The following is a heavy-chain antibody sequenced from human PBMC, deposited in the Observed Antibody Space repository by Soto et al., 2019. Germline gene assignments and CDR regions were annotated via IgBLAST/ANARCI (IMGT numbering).Heavy chain of an antibody. CDR2: MNPNSGNT. CDR3: ARVPCYDSSGYSPFGY. Sequence: ASVKVSCKASGYTFTSYDINWVRQATGRGLEWMGWMNPNSGNTGYAQKFQGRVTMTRNTSISTAYMELSSLRSEDTAVYYCARVPCYDSSGYSPFGYGGQGTLVTVS. V-gene: IGHV1-8*01. D-gene: IGHD3-22*01. J-gene: IGHJ4*02. CDR1: GYTFTSYD.